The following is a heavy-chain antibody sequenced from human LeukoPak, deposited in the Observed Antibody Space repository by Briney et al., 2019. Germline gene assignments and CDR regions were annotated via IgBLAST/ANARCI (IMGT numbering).Heavy chain of an antibody. CDR3: ARSLLTGKHLYYYYYYMDV. CDR2: INPNSGGT. J-gene: IGHJ6*03. V-gene: IGHV1-2*06. CDR1: GYTFTGYY. D-gene: IGHD3-9*01. Sequence: ASVKVSCKASGYTFTGYYMHWVRQAPGQGLEWMGRINPNSGGTNYAQKFQGRVTMTRDTSISTAYMELSRLRSDDTAVYYCARSLLTGKHLYYYYYYMDVWGKGTTVTVSS.